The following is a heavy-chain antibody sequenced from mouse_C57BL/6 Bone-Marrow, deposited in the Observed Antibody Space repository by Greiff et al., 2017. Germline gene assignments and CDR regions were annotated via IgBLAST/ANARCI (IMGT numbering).Heavy chain of an antibody. D-gene: IGHD1-1*01. CDR2: INPNNGGT. J-gene: IGHJ2*01. CDR3: ATTTVVAKVHCDY. V-gene: IGHV1-22*01. CDR1: GYTFTSYW. Sequence: EVQLQQSGAELVKPGASVKMSCKASGYTFTSYWITWVKQRPGQGLEWIGDINPNNGGTSYNQKFKGKATLTVNKSSSTAYMELRSLTSEVSAVYYCATTTVVAKVHCDYWGKGTTLTVSS.